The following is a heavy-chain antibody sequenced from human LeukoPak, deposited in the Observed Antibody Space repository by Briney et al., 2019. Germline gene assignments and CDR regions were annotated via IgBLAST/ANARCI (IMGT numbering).Heavy chain of an antibody. J-gene: IGHJ6*03. CDR3: ARGLRNYYYYMDV. CDR2: IYTSGTT. CDR1: GVSISSGSYY. Sequence: TSETLSLTCTVSGVSISSGSYYWSWIRQPAGKGLEWIGRIYTSGTTNYNPSLKSRVTISVDTSKNQFSLRLSSVTAADTAVYYCARGLRNYYYYMDVWGKGTTVTVSS. V-gene: IGHV4-61*02.